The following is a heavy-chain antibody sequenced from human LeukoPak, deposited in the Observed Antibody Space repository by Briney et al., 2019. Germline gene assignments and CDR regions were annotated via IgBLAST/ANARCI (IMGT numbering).Heavy chain of an antibody. V-gene: IGHV3-74*01. CDR2: INPDGSTT. Sequence: AGGSLRLSCAASGFTFSDYWLHWVRQAPGKGLVWVSIINPDGSTTSYADSVKGRFTISRDNAKNTLYLQMNSLRAEDTAVYYCARHFGYSYGRDAFDIWGQGTMVTVSS. J-gene: IGHJ3*02. D-gene: IGHD5-18*01. CDR3: ARHFGYSYGRDAFDI. CDR1: GFTFSDYW.